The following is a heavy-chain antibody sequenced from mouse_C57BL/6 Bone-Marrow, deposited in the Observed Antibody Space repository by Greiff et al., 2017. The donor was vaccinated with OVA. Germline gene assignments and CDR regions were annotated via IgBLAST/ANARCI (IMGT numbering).Heavy chain of an antibody. J-gene: IGHJ3*01. D-gene: IGHD2-2*01. Sequence: VKLMESGPGLVAPSQSLSITCTVSGFSLTSYGVDWVRQSPGKGLEWLGVIWGVGSTNYNSALKSRLSISKDNSKSQVFLKMNSLQTDDTAMYYCAISTMVTTGAYWGQGTLVTVSA. CDR3: AISTMVTTGAY. CDR2: IWGVGST. CDR1: GFSLTSYG. V-gene: IGHV2-6*01.